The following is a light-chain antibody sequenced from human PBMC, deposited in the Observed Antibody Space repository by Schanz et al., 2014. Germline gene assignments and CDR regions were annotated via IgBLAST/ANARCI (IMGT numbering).Light chain of an antibody. CDR1: TSNIGSHT. CDR2: SDN. CDR3: ATWDDSLNAWV. Sequence: QSVLTQPPSASGTPGQRATISCSGSTSNIGSHTVSWYQHLPGTAPKLLIYSDNQRPSGVPDRFSGSKSGTSASLAISGLQSEDEADYFCATWDDSLNAWVFGGGTKLTVL. V-gene: IGLV1-44*01. J-gene: IGLJ3*02.